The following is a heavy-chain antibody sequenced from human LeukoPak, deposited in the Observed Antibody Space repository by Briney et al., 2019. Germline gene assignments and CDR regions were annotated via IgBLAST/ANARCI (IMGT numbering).Heavy chain of an antibody. CDR1: GYSISSGYY. CDR2: IYHSGST. Sequence: SETLSLTCTVSGYSISSGYYWGWIRQPPGKGLEWIGSIYHSGSTYYNPSLKSRVTISVDTSKNQFSLKLSSVPAADTAVYYCARVPGSVYYYYYMDVWGKGTTVTVSS. D-gene: IGHD3-10*01. V-gene: IGHV4-38-2*02. J-gene: IGHJ6*03. CDR3: ARVPGSVYYYYYMDV.